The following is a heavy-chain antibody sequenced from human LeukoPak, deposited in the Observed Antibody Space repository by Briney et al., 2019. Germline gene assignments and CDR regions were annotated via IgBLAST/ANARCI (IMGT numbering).Heavy chain of an antibody. Sequence: GGSLRLSCAASGFTFSSYWMSWVRQAPGKGLEWVANIKQDGSEKYYVDSVKGRFTISRDNAKSSLYLQMNSLRAEDTALYYCARVVRAAAGILYYFDYWGQGTLVTVSS. CDR2: IKQDGSEK. CDR1: GFTFSSYW. V-gene: IGHV3-7*03. D-gene: IGHD6-13*01. J-gene: IGHJ4*02. CDR3: ARVVRAAAGILYYFDY.